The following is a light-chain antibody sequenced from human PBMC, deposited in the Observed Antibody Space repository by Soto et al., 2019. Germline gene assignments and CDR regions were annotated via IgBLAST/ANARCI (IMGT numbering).Light chain of an antibody. CDR3: QQNYSSLNT. CDR2: WAS. CDR1: QSILYSSNNKND. V-gene: IGKV4-1*01. J-gene: IGKJ2*01. Sequence: DIVMTQSPDSLAVSLGERATINCKSSQSILYSSNNKNDLAWYQQKRGQPTKLLIYWASTRQSGVPDRFSGSGSGTDFTLTISSLQAEDVAIYYFQQNYSSLNTGGQGTRLEIK.